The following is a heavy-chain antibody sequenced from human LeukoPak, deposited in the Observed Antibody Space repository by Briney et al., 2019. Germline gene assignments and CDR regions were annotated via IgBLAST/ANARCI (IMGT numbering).Heavy chain of an antibody. CDR1: GYTFTSYA. CDR3: AITPRIALAGNY. V-gene: IGHV1-3*01. J-gene: IGHJ4*02. CDR2: INAGNGNT. Sequence: ASVKVSCTASGYTFTSYARHWVRQAPGQRLEWMGWINAGNGNTKYSQKFQGRVTITRDTSASTAYMELSSLRSEDTAMYYCAITPRIALAGNYWGQGTLVTVSS. D-gene: IGHD6-19*01.